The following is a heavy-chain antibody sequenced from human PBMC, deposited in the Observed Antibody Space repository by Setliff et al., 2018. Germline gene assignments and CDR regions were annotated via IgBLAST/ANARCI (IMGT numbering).Heavy chain of an antibody. CDR2: IYYNGTT. J-gene: IGHJ5*02. V-gene: IGHV4-61*08. CDR1: GGSIDSGDYY. D-gene: IGHD7-27*01. CDR3: ARGSTGAYDP. Sequence: KPSETLSLTCTVSGGSIDSGDYYWSWIRQSPGKGLEWIGYIYYNGTTRYSPSLKSRVTISVDTSKNQLSLRVTSVTAADTAVYYCARGSTGAYDPWGQGTLVTVSS.